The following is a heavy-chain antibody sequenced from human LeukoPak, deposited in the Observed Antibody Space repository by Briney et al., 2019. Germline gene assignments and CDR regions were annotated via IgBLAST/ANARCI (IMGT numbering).Heavy chain of an antibody. CDR1: GDSFNTYW. CDR2: IYPGDSDT. Sequence: GESLKISCKGSGDSFNTYWIAWVRQMPGKGQEWMGIIYPGDSDTRYSPSFQGQVTISADKSISTAYLQWSSLKASDTAMYYCARHMAGSGSYWFDPWGQGTLVTVSS. J-gene: IGHJ5*02. D-gene: IGHD3-10*01. V-gene: IGHV5-51*01. CDR3: ARHMAGSGSYWFDP.